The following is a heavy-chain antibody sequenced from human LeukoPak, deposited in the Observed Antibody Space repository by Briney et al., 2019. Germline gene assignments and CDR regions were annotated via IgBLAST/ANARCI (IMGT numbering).Heavy chain of an antibody. J-gene: IGHJ3*02. CDR2: ISSSSSYI. Sequence: GGSLRLSCAASGFTFSSYSMNWVRQAPGKGLEWVSSISSSSSYIYYADSVKGRFTISRDNAKNSLYLQMNSLRAEDTAVYYCARDSESYSGYDYLGSDAFDIWGQGTMVTVSS. V-gene: IGHV3-21*01. CDR3: ARDSESYSGYDYLGSDAFDI. CDR1: GFTFSSYS. D-gene: IGHD5-12*01.